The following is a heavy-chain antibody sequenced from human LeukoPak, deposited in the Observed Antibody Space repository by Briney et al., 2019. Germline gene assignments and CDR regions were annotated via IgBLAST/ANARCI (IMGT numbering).Heavy chain of an antibody. Sequence: PSETLSLTCTVSGGSISSGGYYWSWIRQPPVKGLEWIGYIYHSGSTYYNPSLKSRVTISVDRSKNQFSLKLSSVTAADTAVYYCASGPSSSSPDFDYWGQGTLVTVSS. CDR2: IYHSGST. J-gene: IGHJ4*02. V-gene: IGHV4-30-2*01. CDR3: ASGPSSSSPDFDY. CDR1: GGSISSGGYY. D-gene: IGHD6-6*01.